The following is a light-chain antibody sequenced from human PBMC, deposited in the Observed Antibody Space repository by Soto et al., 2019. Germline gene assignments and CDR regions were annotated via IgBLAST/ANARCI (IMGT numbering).Light chain of an antibody. CDR3: QQYENLPT. V-gene: IGKV1-33*01. Sequence: EIQVTQSPSYLSASVGDRVTITCQASQNINNYLNWYQQKPGRAPKLLIFDASNLEAGVPSRFRGSGSGTDFTFTISRLQPEDIATYYCQQYENLPTFGQGTRLEIK. CDR2: DAS. J-gene: IGKJ5*01. CDR1: QNINNY.